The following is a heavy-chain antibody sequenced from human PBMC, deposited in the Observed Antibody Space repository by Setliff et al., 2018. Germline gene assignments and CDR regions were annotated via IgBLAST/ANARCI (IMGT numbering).Heavy chain of an antibody. CDR3: ARINFYDSTAYYYAPHH. Sequence: ASVKVSCKASGYTFTNYGITWVRQAPGQGLEWIGWINNYNFNTNYAQKFQGRVTMTTDTSTGTAHMELRSLRSDDTAIYYCARINFYDSTAYYYAPHHWGQGTLVTVSS. V-gene: IGHV1-18*01. CDR1: GYTFTNYG. D-gene: IGHD3-22*01. CDR2: INNYNFNT. J-gene: IGHJ5*02.